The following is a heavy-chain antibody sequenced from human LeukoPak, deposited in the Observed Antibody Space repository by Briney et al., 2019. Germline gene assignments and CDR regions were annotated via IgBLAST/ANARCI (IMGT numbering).Heavy chain of an antibody. CDR1: GGSISSGGYS. D-gene: IGHD4-17*01. V-gene: IGHV4-30-2*01. J-gene: IGHJ4*02. CDR2: IYHSGST. Sequence: PSETLSLTCAVSGGSISSGGYSWSWIRQPPGKGLEWIGYIYHSGSTYYNPSLKSRVTISVDRSKNQFSLKLSSVTAADTAVYYCARGQDGDYGFDYWGQGTLVTVSS. CDR3: ARGQDGDYGFDY.